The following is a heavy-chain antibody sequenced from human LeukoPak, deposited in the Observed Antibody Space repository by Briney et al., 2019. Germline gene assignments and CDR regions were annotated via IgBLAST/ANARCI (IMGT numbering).Heavy chain of an antibody. Sequence: SETLSLTCTVSGYSISSGYYWGWIRPPPGKGLEWIGSIYHSGSTYYNPSLKSRVTISVDTSKNQLSLKLSSVTAADTAVYYCAREVRGGKVKTGPYYFDYWGQGTLVTVSS. CDR1: GYSISSGYY. D-gene: IGHD4-23*01. CDR3: AREVRGGKVKTGPYYFDY. J-gene: IGHJ4*02. V-gene: IGHV4-38-2*02. CDR2: IYHSGST.